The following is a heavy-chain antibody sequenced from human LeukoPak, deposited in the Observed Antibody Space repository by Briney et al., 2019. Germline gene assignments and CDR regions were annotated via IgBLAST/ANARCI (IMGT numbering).Heavy chain of an antibody. V-gene: IGHV3-23*01. Sequence: ETLSLTCTVSGGSISSYYWSWVRQAPGKGLEWVSAISGSGGSTYYADSVKGRFTISRDNSKNTLYLQMNSLRAEDTAVYYCAKDLRGVRLEFDYWGQGTLVTVSS. CDR3: AKDLRGVRLEFDY. D-gene: IGHD3-3*01. J-gene: IGHJ4*02. CDR1: GGSISSYY. CDR2: ISGSGGST.